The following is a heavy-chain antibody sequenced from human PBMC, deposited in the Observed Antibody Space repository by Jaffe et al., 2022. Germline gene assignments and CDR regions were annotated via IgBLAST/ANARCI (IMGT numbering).Heavy chain of an antibody. J-gene: IGHJ4*02. CDR2: IYWNDDK. Sequence: QITLKESGPTLVKPTQTLTLTCTFSGFSLSTSGVGVGWIRQPPGKALEWLALIYWNDDKRYSPSLKSRLTITKDTSKNQVVLTMTNMDPVDTATYYCAHSWVAGYCSSTSCSGGGYFDYWGQGTLVTVSS. CDR1: GFSLSTSGVG. V-gene: IGHV2-5*01. CDR3: AHSWVAGYCSSTSCSGGGYFDY. D-gene: IGHD2-2*03.